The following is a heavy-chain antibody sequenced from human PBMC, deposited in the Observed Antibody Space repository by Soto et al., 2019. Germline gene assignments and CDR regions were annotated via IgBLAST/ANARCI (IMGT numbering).Heavy chain of an antibody. V-gene: IGHV3-21*01. D-gene: IGHD5-18*01. CDR1: GFTFSSYS. Sequence: EVQLVESGGGLVKPGGSLRLSCAASGFTFSSYSMNWVRQAPGKGLEWVSSISSSSSYIYYADSVKGRFTISRDNAKNPLYLQMNSLRAEDTAVYYCARDGAHTAMSPLDYYGMDVWGQGTTVTVSS. CDR3: ARDGAHTAMSPLDYYGMDV. CDR2: ISSSSSYI. J-gene: IGHJ6*02.